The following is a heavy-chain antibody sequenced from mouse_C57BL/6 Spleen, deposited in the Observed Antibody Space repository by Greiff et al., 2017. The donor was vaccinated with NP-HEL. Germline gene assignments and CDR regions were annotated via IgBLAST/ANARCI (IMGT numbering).Heavy chain of an antibody. Sequence: LSFTSSFFPFTFSFLPLLPPIPFPCLECIGLLHPNRGCTNYNEKFKSKATRTVDKSSSTAYMQLSSLTSEDSAVYYCARGLYDYQAWFAYWGQGTLVTVSA. CDR2: LHPNRGCT. D-gene: IGHD2-4*01. CDR3: ARGLYDYQAWFAY. J-gene: IGHJ3*01. CDR1: FFPFTFSF. V-gene: IGHV1-64*01.